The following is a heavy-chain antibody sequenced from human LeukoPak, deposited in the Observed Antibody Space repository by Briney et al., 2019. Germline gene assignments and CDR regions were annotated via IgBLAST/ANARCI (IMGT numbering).Heavy chain of an antibody. V-gene: IGHV4-59*01. J-gene: IGHJ4*02. CDR2: IYYSGST. CDR3: AGTQMSWVYDSSGYEFDY. CDR1: GGSISSYY. Sequence: SETLSLTCTVSGGSISSYYWSWIRQPPGKGLEWIGYIYYSGSTNYNPSLKSRVTISVDTSKNQFSLKLSSVTAADTAVYYCAGTQMSWVYDSSGYEFDYWGQGTLVTVSS. D-gene: IGHD3-22*01.